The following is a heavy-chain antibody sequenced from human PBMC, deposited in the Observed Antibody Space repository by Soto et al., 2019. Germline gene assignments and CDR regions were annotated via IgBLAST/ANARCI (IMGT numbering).Heavy chain of an antibody. CDR3: ARGSIRTYYMAV. CDR1: GGSISSDY. J-gene: IGHJ6*03. V-gene: IGHV4-59*01. CDR2: IYYSGDT. Sequence: QVQLQESGPGLVKPSETLSLTCTVSGGSISSDYWAWIRHPPGKGLQWIGYIYYSGDTNYNPSLKSRVTISVDTSKNQFSLTLSSVTAADTAVYYCARGSIRTYYMAVWGKGTTVTVSS. D-gene: IGHD3-10*01.